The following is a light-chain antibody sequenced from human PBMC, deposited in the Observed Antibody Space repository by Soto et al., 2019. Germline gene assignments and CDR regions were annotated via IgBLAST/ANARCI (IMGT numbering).Light chain of an antibody. CDR3: SSYTNTGTLVV. V-gene: IGLV2-14*01. CDR1: GSDIGTYNF. Sequence: QSALTQPASVSGSPGQSITISCSGSGSDIGTYNFVSWYQHHPGRAPKLIISEVANRPSGVSDRFSGSKSGSLASLTISGLQADDEAVYYCSSYTNTGTLVVFGVGTKVTV. CDR2: EVA. J-gene: IGLJ3*02.